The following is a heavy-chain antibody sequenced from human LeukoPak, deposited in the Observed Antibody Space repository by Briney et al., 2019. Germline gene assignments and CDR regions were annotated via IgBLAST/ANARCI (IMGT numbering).Heavy chain of an antibody. J-gene: IGHJ3*02. CDR2: IYHSGST. Sequence: SETLSLSCTVSGGSISDYYWTWIRQPAGKGLEWIGSIYHSGSTYYNPSLKSRVTIAVETSKNQFSLKLSSVTAADKAVYYCARSCRILDIVARIRARLGGNGFDIWGQGTMVTVSS. CDR1: GGSISDYY. CDR3: ARSCRILDIVARIRARLGGNGFDI. D-gene: IGHD5-12*01. V-gene: IGHV4-4*07.